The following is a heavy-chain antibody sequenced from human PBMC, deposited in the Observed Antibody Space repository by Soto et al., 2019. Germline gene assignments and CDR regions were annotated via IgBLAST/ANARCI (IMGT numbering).Heavy chain of an antibody. CDR3: SREVQPVVRREYDY. D-gene: IGHD1-1*01. Sequence: EVQLVESGGGLVKPGGSLRLSCAVSGFTFSSCTMNWVRQAPGKGLEWVSSISGSGSTYYADSVKGRFTVSRDNAKNSLDLQMSSLRAEDTAVYYCSREVQPVVRREYDYWGQGTLVTVSS. J-gene: IGHJ4*02. V-gene: IGHV3-21*01. CDR2: ISGSGST. CDR1: GFTFSSCT.